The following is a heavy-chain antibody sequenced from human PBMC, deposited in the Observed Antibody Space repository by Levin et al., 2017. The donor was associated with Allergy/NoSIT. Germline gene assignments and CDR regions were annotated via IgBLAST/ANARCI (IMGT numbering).Heavy chain of an antibody. Sequence: LSLTCAASGFTFSSYDMSWVRQALGKGLEWVSGISGSDGSTNYVDSVKGRFSISRDDSKNTVSLQMNSLRAEDTAVYYCAKGRYISGGNYVDYWGQGTLVTVSS. J-gene: IGHJ4*02. CDR1: GFTFSSYD. D-gene: IGHD6-19*01. CDR3: AKGRYISGGNYVDY. CDR2: ISGSDGST. V-gene: IGHV3-23*01.